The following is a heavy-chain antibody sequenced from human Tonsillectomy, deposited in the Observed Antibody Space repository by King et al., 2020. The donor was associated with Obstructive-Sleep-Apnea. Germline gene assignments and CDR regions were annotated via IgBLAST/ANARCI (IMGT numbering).Heavy chain of an antibody. V-gene: IGHV3-48*04. CDR3: ARDSSGYSP. CDR2: ITSSSSTI. Sequence: VQLVESGGGLVQPGGSLRLSCAASGFTFSSYSINWVRQAPGKGLEWVSYITSSSSTIYYADSVKGRFTISRDNAKNSLYLQMNSLRVEDTAVYYCARDSSGYSPWGQGTLVTVSS. J-gene: IGHJ5*02. CDR1: GFTFSSYS. D-gene: IGHD3-22*01.